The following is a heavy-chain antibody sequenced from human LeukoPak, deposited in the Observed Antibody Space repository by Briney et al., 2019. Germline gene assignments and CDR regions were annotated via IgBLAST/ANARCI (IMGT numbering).Heavy chain of an antibody. CDR2: IYPRDGST. CDR1: GYSFTSNY. V-gene: IGHV1-46*01. J-gene: IGHJ4*02. Sequence: ASVKVSCKVSGYSFTSNYIHWVRQAPGQGLEWMGMIYPRDGSTSYAQRFQDGVTVTRDTSTSTVHMELSGLRSEDTAVYYCARDQEGFDYWGQGTLVTVSS. CDR3: ARDQEGFDY.